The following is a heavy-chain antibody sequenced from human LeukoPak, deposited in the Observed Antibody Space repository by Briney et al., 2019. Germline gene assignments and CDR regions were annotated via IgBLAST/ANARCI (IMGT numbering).Heavy chain of an antibody. V-gene: IGHV3-23*01. CDR2: ISGVGDST. CDR3: TKRADGCSCVSGYYYYIWV. CDR1: GFTFSNYG. D-gene: IGHD2-15*01. Sequence: GGSLRLSCAASGFTFSNYGINWVRQAPGKGLEGVSTISGVGDSTYYAESVKGRFTMSRDNSKNTVYLQMNSLRVEDRAIYYFTKRADGCSCVSGYYYYIWVGGGRATVTLAS. J-gene: IGHJ6*03.